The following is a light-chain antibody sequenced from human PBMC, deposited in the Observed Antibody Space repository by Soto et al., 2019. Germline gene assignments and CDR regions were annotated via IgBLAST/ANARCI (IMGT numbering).Light chain of an antibody. Sequence: EIVLTQSPGTLSLSPGERATLSCRASQSVSSSYLAWYQQKPGQAPRLLIYGASNRATGIPDRFSGSGSGTDFTLTISRLEPEDFAVYYCQQYGSSPAFGQGTKVEMK. CDR3: QQYGSSPA. J-gene: IGKJ1*01. V-gene: IGKV3-20*01. CDR1: QSVSSSY. CDR2: GAS.